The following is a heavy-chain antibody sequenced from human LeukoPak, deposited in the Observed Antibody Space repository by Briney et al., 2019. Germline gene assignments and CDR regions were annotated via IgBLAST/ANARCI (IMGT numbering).Heavy chain of an antibody. V-gene: IGHV1-2*02. CDR2: INPNSGGT. CDR3: ARSYYYGSGSRPLDF. J-gene: IGHJ4*02. Sequence: ASVKVSCKASGYTFTGYYMHWVRQAPGQGLEWMGWINPNSGGTNYAQKFQGRVTMTRDTSISTAYMELSRLRSDDTAVYYCARSYYYGSGSRPLDFWGQGTLVTVSS. D-gene: IGHD3-10*01. CDR1: GYTFTGYY.